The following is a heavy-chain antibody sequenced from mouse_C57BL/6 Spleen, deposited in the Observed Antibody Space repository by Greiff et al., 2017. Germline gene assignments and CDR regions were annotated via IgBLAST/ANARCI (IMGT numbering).Heavy chain of an antibody. V-gene: IGHV3-6*01. CDR2: LSYDGSN. CDR1: GYSITSGYY. Sequence: DVKLQESGPGLVKPSQSLSLTCSVTGYSITSGYYWNWIRQFPGNKLEWMGYLSYDGSNNYNPSLKNRISLTRDTSKNQFFLKLNSVTTEDTATYYCARELRAMDYWGQGTSVTVSS. J-gene: IGHJ4*01. CDR3: ARELRAMDY.